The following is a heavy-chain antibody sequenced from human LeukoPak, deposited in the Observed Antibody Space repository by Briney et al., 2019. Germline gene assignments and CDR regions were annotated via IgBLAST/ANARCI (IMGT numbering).Heavy chain of an antibody. CDR2: INPNNGDT. J-gene: IGHJ4*02. Sequence: ASVKVSCKASGYTFTAQYMHWVRQAPGQGREWMGWINPNNGDTKYAQSFLGRVTMTRDTSTTTAYMELSSLRSDDTAVYLCVSYPRSIPKPPFDYWGQGTLVTVCS. D-gene: IGHD3-16*02. V-gene: IGHV1-2*02. CDR1: GYTFTAQY. CDR3: VSYPRSIPKPPFDY.